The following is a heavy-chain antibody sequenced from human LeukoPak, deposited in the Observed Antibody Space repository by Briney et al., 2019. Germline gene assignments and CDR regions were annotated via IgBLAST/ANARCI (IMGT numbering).Heavy chain of an antibody. CDR3: ARVGTYSD. D-gene: IGHD1-7*01. CDR1: GFTFSSYS. J-gene: IGHJ4*02. CDR2: ISSSSSYI. Sequence: GGSLRLSCAASGFTFSSYSMNWVCQAPGKGLEWVSSISSSSSYIYYADSVKGRFTIPRDNAKNTVYLQMNSLRSEDTAVYFCARVGTYSDWGQGTLVTVSS. V-gene: IGHV3-21*01.